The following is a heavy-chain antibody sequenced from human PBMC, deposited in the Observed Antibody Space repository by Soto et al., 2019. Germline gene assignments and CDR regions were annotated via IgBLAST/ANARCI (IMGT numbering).Heavy chain of an antibody. V-gene: IGHV3-13*04. Sequence: EEQLVESEGGLVQPGGSLRLSCAASGFTFSSFDMHWVRQATGRGLEWVSGIGTAGDTYYPGSVKGRFTISRENAKNALYLQMNNLRAGDTAVYYCARAYAYANYGMDVWGQGTTVTVSS. CDR3: ARAYAYANYGMDV. CDR2: IGTAGDT. D-gene: IGHD4-17*01. J-gene: IGHJ6*02. CDR1: GFTFSSFD.